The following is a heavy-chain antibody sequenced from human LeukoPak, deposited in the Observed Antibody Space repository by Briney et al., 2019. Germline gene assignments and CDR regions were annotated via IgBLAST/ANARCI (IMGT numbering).Heavy chain of an antibody. D-gene: IGHD4/OR15-4a*01. CDR1: GFTSGRDW. CDR3: ARGTGYGVFDS. V-gene: IGHV3-74*01. J-gene: IGHJ4*01. Sequence: GGSLRLSCAASGFTSGRDWMHCVRQAPGKGLVWVSRINSDGSSTSYADSVKGRFTISRDNAKNTLYLQMNSLRDEDTAVYYCARGTGYGVFDSSGPGTLVTVSS. CDR2: INSDGSST.